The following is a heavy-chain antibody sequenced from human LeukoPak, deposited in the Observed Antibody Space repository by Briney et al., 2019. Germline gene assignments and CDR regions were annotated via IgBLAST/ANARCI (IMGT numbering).Heavy chain of an antibody. V-gene: IGHV4-34*01. CDR1: GGSFSGYY. J-gene: IGHJ4*02. CDR3: ARRYSSSRYTLFDY. CDR2: INHSGST. Sequence: SETLSLTCAVYGGSFSGYYWSWIRQPPGKGLEWIGEINHSGSTNYNPSLKSRVTISVDTSKNQFSLKLSSVTAADTAVYYCARRYSSSRYTLFDYWGQGTLVTVSS. D-gene: IGHD6-13*01.